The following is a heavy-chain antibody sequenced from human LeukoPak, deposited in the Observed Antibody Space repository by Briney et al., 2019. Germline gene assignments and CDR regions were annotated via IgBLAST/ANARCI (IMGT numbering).Heavy chain of an antibody. V-gene: IGHV1-18*01. D-gene: IGHD6-13*01. Sequence: ASVKVSFKASGYSFITYGISWVRQAPGQGLEWMGWISAYNDNTNYAQKLQGRVTMTRDTSTSTAYMELSRLRSDDTAEYYCASSGLYSSSWYVDYWGQGTLVTVSS. CDR2: ISAYNDNT. CDR3: ASSGLYSSSWYVDY. J-gene: IGHJ4*02. CDR1: GYSFITYG.